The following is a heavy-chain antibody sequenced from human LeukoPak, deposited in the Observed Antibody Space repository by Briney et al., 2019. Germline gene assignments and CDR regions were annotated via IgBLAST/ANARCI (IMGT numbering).Heavy chain of an antibody. CDR3: ARAGTTPLIFAFDI. CDR1: GFTFSSYA. J-gene: IGHJ3*02. D-gene: IGHD1-1*01. Sequence: GGSLRLSCAASGFTFSSYAMHWVRQAPGKGLEWVAVISYDGSNKYYADSVKGRFTISRDNSKNSLYLQMNSLRAEDTAVYYCARAGTTPLIFAFDIWGQGTMVTVSS. CDR2: ISYDGSNK. V-gene: IGHV3-30*04.